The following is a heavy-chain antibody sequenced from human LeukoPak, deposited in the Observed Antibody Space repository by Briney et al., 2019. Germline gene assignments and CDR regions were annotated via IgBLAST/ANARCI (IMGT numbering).Heavy chain of an antibody. D-gene: IGHD6-19*01. CDR2: IYSGGVT. Sequence: PGGSLRLSCAASGFTFSGNYMSWVRQAPGKGLEWVSLIYSGGVTYYADSVKGRFIISRDNSKNTLFLQMNSLRAEDTAVYYCARAPSGWSDYWYFDLWGRGTLVTVSS. CDR1: GFTFSGNY. V-gene: IGHV3-53*01. CDR3: ARAPSGWSDYWYFDL. J-gene: IGHJ2*01.